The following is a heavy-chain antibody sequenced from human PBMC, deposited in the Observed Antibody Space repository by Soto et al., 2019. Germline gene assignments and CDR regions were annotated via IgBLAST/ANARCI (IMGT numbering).Heavy chain of an antibody. CDR3: AKATSATCTGSICYSFDY. V-gene: IGHV3-7*01. D-gene: IGHD2-21*01. CDR1: GFTSSGYW. CDR2: INQDGSEK. Sequence: GGSLRLSCAASGFTSSGYWMTWVRQAPGKGLEWVANINQDGSEKYYVDSVKGRFTISRDTAKDSLYLQMNSLRAEDTAIYYCAKATSATCTGSICYSFDYWGQGTLGTVSA. J-gene: IGHJ4*02.